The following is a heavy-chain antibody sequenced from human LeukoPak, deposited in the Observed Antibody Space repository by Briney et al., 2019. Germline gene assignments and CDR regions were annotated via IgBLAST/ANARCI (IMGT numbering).Heavy chain of an antibody. V-gene: IGHV1-69*01. Sequence: SVKVSCKASGGTFSSYAISWVRQAPGQGLEWVGGIIPIFGTANYAQKFQGRVTITADESTSTAYMELSSLRSEDTAVYYCARGGHSSSWKLGKYHLGIWGQGTLVTVSS. CDR3: ARGGHSSSWKLGKYHLGI. CDR1: GGTFSSYA. CDR2: IIPIFGTA. J-gene: IGHJ4*02. D-gene: IGHD6-13*01.